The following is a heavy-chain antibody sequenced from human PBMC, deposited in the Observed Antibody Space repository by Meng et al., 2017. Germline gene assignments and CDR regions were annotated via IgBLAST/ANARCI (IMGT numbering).Heavy chain of an antibody. D-gene: IGHD2-2*01. Sequence: SEILSPTCTAPGCPISSSSYYWCWIRQPPGKGLDWIGSIYYSGSTYYNPSLKSRVTISVDTSKNQFSLKLSSVTAADTAVYYCAKNPLRYCSSTSCPPVHWGQGTLVTVSS. CDR3: AKNPLRYCSSTSCPPVH. V-gene: IGHV4-39*07. CDR1: GCPISSSSYY. CDR2: IYYSGST. J-gene: IGHJ4*02.